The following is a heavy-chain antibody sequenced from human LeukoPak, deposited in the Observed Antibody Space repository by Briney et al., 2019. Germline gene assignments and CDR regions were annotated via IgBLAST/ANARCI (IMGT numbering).Heavy chain of an antibody. J-gene: IGHJ4*02. CDR1: GYTFTSYD. CDR2: INPNSGGT. Sequence: ASVKVSCKASGYTFTSYDINWVRQATGQGLEWMGWINPNSGGTNYAQKFQGRVTMTRDTSISTAYMELSRLRSDDTAVYYCARVRAEPKYYFDYWGQGTLVTVSS. V-gene: IGHV1-2*02. CDR3: ARVRAEPKYYFDY. D-gene: IGHD1-14*01.